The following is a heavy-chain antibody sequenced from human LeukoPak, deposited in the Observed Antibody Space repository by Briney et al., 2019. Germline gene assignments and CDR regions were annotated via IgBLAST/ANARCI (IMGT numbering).Heavy chain of an antibody. Sequence: PGGSLRLSCAASGFTFSRYWMSWVRQAPGKGLEWVANIKQDGSEKYYVDSVKGRFTISRDNAKNSLYLQMNSLRAEDTAVYYCARAQCLDYWGQGTLVTVSS. CDR3: ARAQCLDY. J-gene: IGHJ4*02. CDR1: GFTFSRYW. CDR2: IKQDGSEK. V-gene: IGHV3-7*01. D-gene: IGHD2-2*01.